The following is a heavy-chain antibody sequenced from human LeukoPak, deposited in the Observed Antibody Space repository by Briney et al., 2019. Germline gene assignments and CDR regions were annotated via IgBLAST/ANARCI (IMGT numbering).Heavy chain of an antibody. CDR2: FYYSGST. D-gene: IGHD4-23*01. CDR3: ARALDYGGNGDDAFDI. CDR1: GDSISSSPYY. J-gene: IGHJ3*02. V-gene: IGHV4-39*01. Sequence: SETLSLTCTVSGDSISSSPYYWGWIRQPPGKGLEWIGSFYYSGSTYYNPSLQSRVTISVDTSKNQFSLKLSSVTAADTAVYYCARALDYGGNGDDAFDIWGQGTMVTVSS.